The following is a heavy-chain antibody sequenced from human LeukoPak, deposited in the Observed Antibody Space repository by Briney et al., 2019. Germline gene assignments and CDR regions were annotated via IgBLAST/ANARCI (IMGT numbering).Heavy chain of an antibody. Sequence: GASVKVSCKASGYTFTSYYMHWVRQAPGQGLEWMGIINPSGGSTSYAQKFQGRVTMTRDTSTSTVYMELSSLRSEDTAVYYCARGGYDYVWKNYYYYYYMDVWGKGTTVTISS. V-gene: IGHV1-46*01. CDR3: ARGGYDYVWKNYYYYYYMDV. CDR2: INPSGGST. D-gene: IGHD3-16*01. J-gene: IGHJ6*03. CDR1: GYTFTSYY.